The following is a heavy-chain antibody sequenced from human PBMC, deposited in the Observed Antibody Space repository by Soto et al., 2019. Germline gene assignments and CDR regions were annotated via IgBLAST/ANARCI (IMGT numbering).Heavy chain of an antibody. CDR2: TYYRSKWYN. CDR1: GDSVSSNSAA. Sequence: SQTLSLTCAIPGDSVSSNSAAWNWIRQSPSRGLEWLGRTYYRSKWYNDYAVSVKSRITINPDTYKNQFSLQLNSVTPEDTAVYYCAVSFRLTGYYPGDYYYYMDVWGKGTTVTVSS. D-gene: IGHD3-9*01. CDR3: AVSFRLTGYYPGDYYYYMDV. J-gene: IGHJ6*03. V-gene: IGHV6-1*01.